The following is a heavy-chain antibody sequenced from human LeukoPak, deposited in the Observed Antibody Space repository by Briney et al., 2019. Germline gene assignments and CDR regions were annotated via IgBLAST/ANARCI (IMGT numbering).Heavy chain of an antibody. Sequence: PGGSLRLSCTVSGFTVSSNSMSRVRQAPGKGLEWVSGINWNGGSTGYADSVKGRFTISRDNSKNSLYLQMNSLRAEDTALYYCAKVLRGYSYGWTFDYWGQGTLVTVSS. CDR3: AKVLRGYSYGWTFDY. V-gene: IGHV3-20*04. D-gene: IGHD5-18*01. CDR2: INWNGGST. CDR1: GFTVSSNS. J-gene: IGHJ4*02.